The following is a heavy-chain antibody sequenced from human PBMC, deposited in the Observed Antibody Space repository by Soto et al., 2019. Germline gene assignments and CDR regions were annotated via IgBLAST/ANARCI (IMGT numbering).Heavy chain of an antibody. J-gene: IGHJ4*02. CDR3: ASAAETGTAGLDF. CDR2: INPNSGGT. CDR1: GYTFSGFY. D-gene: IGHD6-19*01. V-gene: IGHV1-2*02. Sequence: ASVKVSCKXSGYTFSGFYMHWVRQAPGQGLEWMGWINPNSGGTKSAEKFQGRVTMTRDTSISTAYMELSRLTSDDTAVYYCASAAETGTAGLDFWGQGTQVTVSS.